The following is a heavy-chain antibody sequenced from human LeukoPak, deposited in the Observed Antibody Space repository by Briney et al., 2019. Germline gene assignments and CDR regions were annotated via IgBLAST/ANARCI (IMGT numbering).Heavy chain of an antibody. CDR3: AKDPHRGLNTYSFDY. V-gene: IGHV3-30*18. CDR1: GFTFSSYG. D-gene: IGHD2-21*01. J-gene: IGHJ4*02. CDR2: ISYDGSAK. Sequence: GGSLRLSCAASGFTFSSYGLHWVRQAPGKGLEWVAVISYDGSAKYYADSVKGRFTISRDNSKNTLYLQLNSLRAEDTAVYYCAKDPHRGLNTYSFDYWGQGNLVTVSS.